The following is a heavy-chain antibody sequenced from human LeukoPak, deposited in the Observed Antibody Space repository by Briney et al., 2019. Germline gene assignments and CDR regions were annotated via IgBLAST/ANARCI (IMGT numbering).Heavy chain of an antibody. CDR3: ASISIAVAGTRRSSYHYMDV. CDR1: GGTFSSYA. J-gene: IGHJ6*03. D-gene: IGHD6-19*01. Sequence: SVKVSCKASGGTFSSYAISWVRQAPGQGLEWMGRIIPIFGTANYAQKFQGRVTITTDESTSTAYMELSSLRSEDTAVYYCASISIAVAGTRRSSYHYMDVWGKGTTVTVSS. CDR2: IIPIFGTA. V-gene: IGHV1-69*05.